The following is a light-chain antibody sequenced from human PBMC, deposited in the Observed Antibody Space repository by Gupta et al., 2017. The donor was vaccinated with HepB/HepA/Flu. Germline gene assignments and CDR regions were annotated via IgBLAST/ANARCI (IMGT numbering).Light chain of an antibody. V-gene: IGKV1-27*01. J-gene: IGKJ1*01. Sequence: IQMTQSPSSLSASVGDRVIITCRASQDISNYVAWYQQKPGKVPKLLIYDGSTLQSGVPSRFSGSGXGTXFTLTIXSRQPEDVATYYCQKENSAPMTFVXGTKVEIK. CDR1: QDISNY. CDR2: DGS. CDR3: QKENSAPMT.